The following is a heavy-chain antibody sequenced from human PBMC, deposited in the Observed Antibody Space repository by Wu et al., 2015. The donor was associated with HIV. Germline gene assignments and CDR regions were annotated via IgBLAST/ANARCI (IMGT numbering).Heavy chain of an antibody. Sequence: QLVQSGAEVKKPGSSVKVSCKASGGTFSYSAIAWVRQAPGQGLEWMGRIIPIFGTADHARKFRGRIKITADEASNTVYVEIFNLGREDTATYFCYRRQQLLDQWGHGT. CDR1: GGTFSYSA. D-gene: IGHD1-1*01. CDR3: YRRQQLLDQ. J-gene: IGHJ5*02. CDR2: IIPIFGTA. V-gene: IGHV1-69*13.